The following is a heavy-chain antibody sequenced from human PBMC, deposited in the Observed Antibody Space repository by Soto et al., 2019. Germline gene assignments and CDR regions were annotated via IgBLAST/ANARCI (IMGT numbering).Heavy chain of an antibody. CDR2: ISYDGSNK. D-gene: IGHD5-12*01. V-gene: IGHV3-30*18. CDR3: AKDRRPYDSIYFDY. CDR1: GFTFSSYG. Sequence: QVQLVESGGGVVQPGRSLRLSCAASGFTFSSYGMHWVRQAPGKGLEWVAVISYDGSNKYYADSVKGRFTISRDNSKNTLYLQMNSLRAEDTAVYYCAKDRRPYDSIYFDYWGQGTLVTVSS. J-gene: IGHJ4*02.